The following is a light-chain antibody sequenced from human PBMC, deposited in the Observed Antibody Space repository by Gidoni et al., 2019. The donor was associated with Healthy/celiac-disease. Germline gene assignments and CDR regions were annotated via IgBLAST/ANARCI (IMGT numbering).Light chain of an antibody. CDR2: DAS. V-gene: IGKV3-11*01. CDR1: QSVSSY. CDR3: HQRSNWLT. Sequence: EIVLTQSPANLSLSPGERATLSCRASQSVSSYLAWYQQKPGQAPRLLIYDASNRATGIPARFSGSGSGTVFTLTISSLDPEHFAVYYCHQRSNWLTFGGGTKVEIK. J-gene: IGKJ4*01.